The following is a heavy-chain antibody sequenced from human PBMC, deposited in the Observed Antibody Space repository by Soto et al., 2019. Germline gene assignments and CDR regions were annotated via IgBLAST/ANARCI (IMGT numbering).Heavy chain of an antibody. D-gene: IGHD7-27*01. CDR2: INPNSGGT. Sequence: ASVKVSCKASGYTFTGYYMHWVRQAPGQGLEWMGWINPNSGGTNYAQKFQGWVTMTRDTSISTAYMELSRLRSDDTAVYYGAGDGELGNDAFDIWGQGTMVTVSS. CDR1: GYTFTGYY. CDR3: AGDGELGNDAFDI. V-gene: IGHV1-2*04. J-gene: IGHJ3*02.